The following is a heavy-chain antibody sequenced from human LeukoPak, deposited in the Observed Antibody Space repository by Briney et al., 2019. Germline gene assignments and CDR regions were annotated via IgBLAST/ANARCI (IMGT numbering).Heavy chain of an antibody. CDR1: GFTFSNYD. D-gene: IGHD5/OR15-5a*01. CDR2: ISSSTSTI. J-gene: IGHJ3*02. V-gene: IGHV3-48*04. Sequence: PGGSLRLSCAASGFTFSNYDMNWVRQAPGKGLEWVSYISSSTSTIYYADSVKGRFTISRDNVKNSLYLQMNNLRAEDTAVYYCARVRCLRPDHPCDAFDIWGQGTMVTVSS. CDR3: ARVRCLRPDHPCDAFDI.